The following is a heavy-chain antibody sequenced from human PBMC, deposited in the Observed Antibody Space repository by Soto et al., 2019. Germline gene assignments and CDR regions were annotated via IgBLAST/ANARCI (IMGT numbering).Heavy chain of an antibody. CDR3: ARDLNVDIVATTYFDY. CDR2: IWYDGSNK. V-gene: IGHV3-33*01. CDR1: GFTFSSYG. J-gene: IGHJ4*02. Sequence: PGVSLRLSCAASGFTFSSYGMHWVRQAPGKGLEWVAVIWYDGSNKYYADSVKGRFTISRDNSKNTLYLQMNSLRAEDTAVYYCARDLNVDIVATTYFDYWGQGTLVTVSS. D-gene: IGHD5-12*01.